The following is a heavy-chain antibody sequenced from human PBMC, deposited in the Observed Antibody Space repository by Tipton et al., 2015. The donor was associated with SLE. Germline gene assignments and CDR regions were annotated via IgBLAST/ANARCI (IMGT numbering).Heavy chain of an antibody. V-gene: IGHV4-61*02. Sequence: TLSLTCTVSGGSISSGSYYWSWIRQPAGKGLEWIGRIYTSGSTYYSPSLKSRFTISVDTSKNQFSLKLSAVTAADTAVYYCARNGCSGRSCYPFDDWGQGTLVTVSS. J-gene: IGHJ4*02. CDR3: ARNGCSGRSCYPFDD. CDR2: IYTSGST. D-gene: IGHD2-15*01. CDR1: GGSISSGSYY.